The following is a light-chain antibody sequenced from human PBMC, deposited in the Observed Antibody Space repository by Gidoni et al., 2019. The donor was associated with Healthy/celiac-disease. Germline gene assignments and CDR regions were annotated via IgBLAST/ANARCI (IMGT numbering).Light chain of an antibody. CDR3: QQYGSSPMYT. Sequence: ELVLTQSPGTLSLSPGDRATLSCSASQSVTSSYLAWYQQKPGQAPRLLIYGASSGSGTDFTLTISRLEPEDFAVYYCQQYGSSPMYTFGQGTKLEIK. V-gene: IGKV3-20*01. CDR2: GAS. J-gene: IGKJ2*01. CDR1: QSVTSSY.